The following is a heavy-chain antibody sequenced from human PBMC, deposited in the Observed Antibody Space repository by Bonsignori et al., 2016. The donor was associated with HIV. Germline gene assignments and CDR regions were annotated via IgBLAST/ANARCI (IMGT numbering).Heavy chain of an antibody. V-gene: IGHV3-30-3*01. CDR3: ARDYGSGSYPSYSYFFYIDV. Sequence: GGSLRLSCAASGFTFRSTAMHWVRQAPGKGLEWVAVISYDGLNKYYADSVEGRLTTSRDNSKDTLYLQMNSLRAEDTAVYYCARDYGSGSYPSYSYFFYIDVWGKGTTVTVSS. CDR1: GFTFRSTA. CDR2: ISYDGLNK. J-gene: IGHJ6*03. D-gene: IGHD3-10*01.